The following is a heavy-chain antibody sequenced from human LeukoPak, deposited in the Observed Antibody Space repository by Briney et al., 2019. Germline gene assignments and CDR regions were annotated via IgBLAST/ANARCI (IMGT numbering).Heavy chain of an antibody. D-gene: IGHD4-17*01. CDR3: AKADYGDYTVDP. CDR1: GGTFSSYA. Sequence: ASVKVSCKASGGTFSSYAISWVRQAPGQGLEWMGGIIPIFGTANYAQKFQGRVTVTTDESTSTAYMELSSLRSEDTAVYYCAKADYGDYTVDPWGQGTLVTVSS. CDR2: IIPIFGTA. V-gene: IGHV1-69*05. J-gene: IGHJ5*02.